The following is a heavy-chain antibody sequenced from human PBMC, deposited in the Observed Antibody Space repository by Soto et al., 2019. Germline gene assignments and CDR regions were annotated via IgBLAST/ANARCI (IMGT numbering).Heavy chain of an antibody. J-gene: IGHJ6*02. D-gene: IGHD3-3*01. CDR1: GYRFTSYY. V-gene: IGHV1-46*01. CDR3: AREYERYYGMDV. CDR2: INPSGGST. Sequence: GASVKVSCKASGYRFTSYYMHWVRQAPGQGLEWMGIINPSGGSTSYAQKFQGRVTMTRDTSTSTVYMELSSLRSEDTAVYYCAREYERYYGMDVWGQGTTVTVSS.